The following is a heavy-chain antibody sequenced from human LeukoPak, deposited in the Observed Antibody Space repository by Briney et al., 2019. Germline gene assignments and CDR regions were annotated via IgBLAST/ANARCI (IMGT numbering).Heavy chain of an antibody. V-gene: IGHV4-30-2*01. J-gene: IGHJ4*02. CDR3: ARVYSGSTLDY. Sequence: SQTLSLTCAVSGGSISSGGYSWSWIRQPPGKGLEWIGYIYHSGSTYYNPSLKSRVTISVDRSKNQFSLKLSSVTAADTAVYYCARVYSGSTLDYWGQGTLVTVSS. CDR1: GGSISSGGYS. D-gene: IGHD3-10*01. CDR2: IYHSGST.